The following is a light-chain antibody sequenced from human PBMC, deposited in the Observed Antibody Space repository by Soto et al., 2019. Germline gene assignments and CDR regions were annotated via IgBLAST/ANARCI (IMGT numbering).Light chain of an antibody. V-gene: IGKV3-11*01. CDR1: QSVSST. CDR3: QQRGSWPQLT. CDR2: DAS. Sequence: ENVLTQSPATLSLSPGERATLSCRASQSVSSTLAWYQQKPGQAPRLLIYDASNRATGIPARFSGSGSGTDFTLTISSLEPEDFAVYYCQQRGSWPQLTFGGGTKVDIK. J-gene: IGKJ4*01.